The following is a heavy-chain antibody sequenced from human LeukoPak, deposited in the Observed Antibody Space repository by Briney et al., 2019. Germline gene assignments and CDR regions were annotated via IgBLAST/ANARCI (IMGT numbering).Heavy chain of an antibody. CDR2: ISGSGGST. CDR1: GFTFSSYA. Sequence: GGSLRLSCAASGFTFSSYAMSWVRQAPGKGLEWVSAISGSGGSTYCADSVKGRFTISRDNSKNTLYLQMNSLRAEDTAVYYCAKSINNYGDINYFDYWGQGTLVTVSS. CDR3: AKSINNYGDINYFDY. V-gene: IGHV3-23*01. D-gene: IGHD4-17*01. J-gene: IGHJ4*02.